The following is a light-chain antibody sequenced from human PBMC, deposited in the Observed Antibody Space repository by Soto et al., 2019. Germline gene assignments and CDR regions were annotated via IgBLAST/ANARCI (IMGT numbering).Light chain of an antibody. CDR3: QSYDSSLGAYWV. CDR1: SSNIGAGFD. V-gene: IGLV1-40*01. J-gene: IGLJ3*02. Sequence: QSVLTQPPSVSGAPGQRVTISCTGSSSNIGAGFDVCWYQQLPGTAPKLLIYANNNRASGVPDRFTGSKSGTSASLAITGLQTQDEADYYCQSYDSSLGAYWVFGGGTKVTVL. CDR2: ANN.